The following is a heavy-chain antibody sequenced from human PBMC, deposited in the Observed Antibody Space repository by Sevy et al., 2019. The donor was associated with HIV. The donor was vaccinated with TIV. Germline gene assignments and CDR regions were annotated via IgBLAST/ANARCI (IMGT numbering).Heavy chain of an antibody. D-gene: IGHD6-13*01. J-gene: IGHJ5*02. V-gene: IGHV3-53*01. CDR1: GFTVSSNY. CDR2: IYSGGST. Sequence: GGSLRLSCAASGFTVSSNYMSWVRQAPGKGLEWVSVIYSGGSTYYADSVKGRFTISRDNSKNTLYLQMNSLRAEDTAVYYCAGVEVGPDRPGIAAAGLNWFDPWGQGTLVTVSS. CDR3: AGVEVGPDRPGIAAAGLNWFDP.